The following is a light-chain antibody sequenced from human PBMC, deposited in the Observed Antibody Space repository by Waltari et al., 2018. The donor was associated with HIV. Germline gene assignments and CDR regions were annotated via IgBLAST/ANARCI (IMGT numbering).Light chain of an antibody. Sequence: QSVLTQPPSASGTPGQRVTISCSGSSSNIGSNTVNWYQQLPGTAPKLLIYSNNQRPSWVPDRCSGSKSGTSASLAISGLQSEDEADYYCAAWDDSLNGHVVFGGGTKLTVL. CDR1: SSNIGSNT. V-gene: IGLV1-44*01. CDR2: SNN. J-gene: IGLJ2*01. CDR3: AAWDDSLNGHVV.